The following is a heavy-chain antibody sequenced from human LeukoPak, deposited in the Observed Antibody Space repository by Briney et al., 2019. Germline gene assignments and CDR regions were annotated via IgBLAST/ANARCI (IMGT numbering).Heavy chain of an antibody. Sequence: SETLSLTCTVSGGSISSGDYYWSWIRQPPGKGLEWIGYIYYSGSTYYNPSLKSRVTISVDTSKNQFSLKLSSVTAADTAVYYCASAGGPYCSSTSCYEDYWGQGTLVTVSS. CDR1: GGSISSGDYY. CDR2: IYYSGST. J-gene: IGHJ4*02. V-gene: IGHV4-30-4*08. D-gene: IGHD2-2*01. CDR3: ASAGGPYCSSTSCYEDY.